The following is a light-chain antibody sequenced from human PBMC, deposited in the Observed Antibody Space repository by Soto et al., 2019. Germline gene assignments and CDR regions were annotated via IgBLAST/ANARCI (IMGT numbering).Light chain of an antibody. Sequence: IQLTQSPSFLSASVGDRVTMTCRTSQDISSFLAWYQQKPGKAPNLLIYGASTLQSGVPSRFSGSGSGTEFTLTISSLQPEDFATYYCQQLNSYPHFGQGTRLEIK. J-gene: IGKJ5*01. CDR3: QQLNSYPH. CDR1: QDISSF. V-gene: IGKV1-9*01. CDR2: GAS.